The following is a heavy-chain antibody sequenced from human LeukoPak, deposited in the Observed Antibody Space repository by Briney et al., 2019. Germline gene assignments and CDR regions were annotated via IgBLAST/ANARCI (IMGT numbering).Heavy chain of an antibody. CDR1: GYIITDYN. CDR2: INPNSGGT. CDR3: ATHPFDF. V-gene: IGHV1-2*02. J-gene: IGHJ4*02. Sequence: ASVKVSCKASGYIITDYNIHWVRQAPGQGLEWMGWINPNSGGTNYAQKFQGRVTMTRDTSIGTAYMDLSSLISDDTAVYYCATHPFDFWGQGTLVTVSS.